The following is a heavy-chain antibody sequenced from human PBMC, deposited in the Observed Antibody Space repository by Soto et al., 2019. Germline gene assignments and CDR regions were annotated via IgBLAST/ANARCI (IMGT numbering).Heavy chain of an antibody. CDR2: ISYDGSNK. CDR3: AKDLRNGDYTDAFDI. V-gene: IGHV3-30*18. J-gene: IGHJ3*02. CDR1: GFTFSSYG. D-gene: IGHD4-17*01. Sequence: QVQLVESGGGVVQPGRSLRLSCAASGFTFSSYGMHWVRQAPGKGLEWVAVISYDGSNKYYADSVKGRFTISRDNSKNTLYLRMNSLRAEDMAVYYCAKDLRNGDYTDAFDIWGQGTMVTVSS.